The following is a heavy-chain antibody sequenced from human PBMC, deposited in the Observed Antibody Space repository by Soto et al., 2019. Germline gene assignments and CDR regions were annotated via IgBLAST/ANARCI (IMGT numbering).Heavy chain of an antibody. CDR1: GGSISSSSYY. D-gene: IGHD3-3*01. CDR2: IYYSGST. V-gene: IGHV4-39*01. J-gene: IGHJ5*02. Sequence: SETLSLTCTVSGGSISSSSYYWGWIRQPPGKGLEWIGSIYYSGSTYYNPSLKSRVTISVDTSKNQFSLKLSSVTAADTAVYYCADALVPLNSNPNYDFWSGPFDPWGQGTLVTVSS. CDR3: ADALVPLNSNPNYDFWSGPFDP.